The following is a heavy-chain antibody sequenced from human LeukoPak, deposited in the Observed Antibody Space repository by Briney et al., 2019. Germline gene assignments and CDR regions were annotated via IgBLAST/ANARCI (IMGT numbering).Heavy chain of an antibody. CDR2: IYPRDSDT. V-gene: IGHV5-51*01. CDR1: GYSFTSYW. J-gene: IGHJ3*02. Sequence: PGESLKISCKGSGYSFTSYWVAWVRQMPGKGLEWMGTIYPRDSDTRYSPSFQGQVTISADKSINSAYLQWSGLKASDTAVYYCARHVTTDSAARCFDIWGQGTMVTVSS. CDR3: ARHVTTDSAARCFDI. D-gene: IGHD1-14*01.